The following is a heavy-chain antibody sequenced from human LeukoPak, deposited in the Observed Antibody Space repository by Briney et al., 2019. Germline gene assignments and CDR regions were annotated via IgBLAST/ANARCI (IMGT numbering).Heavy chain of an antibody. CDR2: IKQDGSEK. D-gene: IGHD2-2*01. CDR1: GFTFSSYW. CDR3: ARDREVYCSSTSCYGWFDP. V-gene: IGHV3-7*01. J-gene: IGHJ5*02. Sequence: GGSLRLSCAASGFTFSSYWMSWVRQAPGKGLEWVANIKQDGSEKYYVNSVKGRFTISRDNAKNSLYLQMNSLRAEDTAVYYCARDREVYCSSTSCYGWFDPWGQGTLVTVSS.